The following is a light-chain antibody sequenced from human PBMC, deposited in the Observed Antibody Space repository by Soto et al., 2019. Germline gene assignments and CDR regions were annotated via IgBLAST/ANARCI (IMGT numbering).Light chain of an antibody. V-gene: IGKV1-39*01. J-gene: IGKJ4*01. CDR3: QQSYSAPLT. CDR1: QRISNS. CDR2: TTS. Sequence: IQITQSPSSLSSSVGDRVTVTCRASQRISNSLNWYQQKPGQAPILLIYTTSSLHSGVPSRFSGRGSGTDFTLTISSLQPEDFATYFCQQSYSAPLTFGGGTKVDIK.